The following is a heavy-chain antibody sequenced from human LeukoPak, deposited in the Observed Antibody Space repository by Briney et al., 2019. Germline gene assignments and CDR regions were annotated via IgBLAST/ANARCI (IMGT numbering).Heavy chain of an antibody. D-gene: IGHD5-24*01. J-gene: IGHJ6*01. CDR1: GGSISSYY. V-gene: IGHV4-59*13. Sequence: PSETLSLTCTVSGGSISSYYWSWIRQPPGKGLELIGYIYYNGSTNYNPSLKSRVTISVDPSKNQFSLKLSPVTAADTAVYYCGRAGPPMDYYYFNGMDVWAQGTTDRVSS. CDR2: IYYNGST. CDR3: GRAGPPMDYYYFNGMDV.